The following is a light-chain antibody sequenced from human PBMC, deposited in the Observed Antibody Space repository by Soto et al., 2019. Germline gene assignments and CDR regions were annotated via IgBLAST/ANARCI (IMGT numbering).Light chain of an antibody. CDR1: QSISSY. J-gene: IGKJ2*01. V-gene: IGKV1-39*01. Sequence: DIQMTQSPSSLSASVGDRVTITCRASQSISSYLNWYQQKPGKAPKLLIYAASSLQSGVPSRFNGRGSGTDFTLTISSLQPEDFATYYCKQSYSTPYTFGQGTKVDIK. CDR2: AAS. CDR3: KQSYSTPYT.